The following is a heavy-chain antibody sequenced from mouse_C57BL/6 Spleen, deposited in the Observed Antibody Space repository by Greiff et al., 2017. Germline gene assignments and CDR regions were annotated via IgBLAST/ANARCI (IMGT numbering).Heavy chain of an antibody. CDR3: ARHSGSSSHYAMDY. CDR2: IWSAGST. J-gene: IGHJ4*01. CDR1: GFSLTSYG. V-gene: IGHV2-6-1*01. D-gene: IGHD1-1*01. Sequence: VQLKESGPGLVAPSQSLSITCTVSGFSLTSYGVHWVRQPPGQGLEWLVVIWSAGSTTYNSALKSRLSISKDNSKCQVFLKMNSLQTDDTAMYYCARHSGSSSHYAMDYWGQGTSVTVSS.